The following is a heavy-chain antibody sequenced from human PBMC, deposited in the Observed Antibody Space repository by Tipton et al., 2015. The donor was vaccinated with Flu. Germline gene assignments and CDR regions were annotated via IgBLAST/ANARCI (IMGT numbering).Heavy chain of an antibody. J-gene: IGHJ4*02. CDR3: ATLTGDDY. CDR2: ISSSGNTI. V-gene: IGHV3-11*04. CDR1: DSIGSRYF. Sequence: CSVPGDSIGSRYFWGWIRQPPGKGLEWLSYISSSGNTISYADSVRGRFTISRDNTKKSLYLQLSSLRAEDTAIYYCATLTGDDYWGQGLMVTVSS. D-gene: IGHD7-27*01.